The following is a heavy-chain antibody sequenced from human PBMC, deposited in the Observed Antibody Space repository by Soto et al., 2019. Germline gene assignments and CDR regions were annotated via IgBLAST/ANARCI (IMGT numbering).Heavy chain of an antibody. CDR2: ISYDGSNK. D-gene: IGHD3-3*01. J-gene: IGHJ6*02. CDR3: AKDIFLIYPYLTFNYYYYGMDV. Sequence: GGSLRLSCAASGFTFSSYGMHWVRQAPGKGLEWVAVISYDGSNKYYADSVKGRFTISRDNSKNTLYLQMNSLRAEDTAVYYCAKDIFLIYPYLTFNYYYYGMDVWGQGTTVTVSS. V-gene: IGHV3-30*18. CDR1: GFTFSSYG.